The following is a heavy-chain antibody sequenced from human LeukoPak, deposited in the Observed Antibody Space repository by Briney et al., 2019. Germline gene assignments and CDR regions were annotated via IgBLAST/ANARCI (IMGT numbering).Heavy chain of an antibody. Sequence: GGSLRLSCAASGFTFSSYSMNWVRQAPGKGLEWVSSISSSSSYIYYADSVKGRFTISRDNSKHTLFLQMNSLRAEDTAVYYCAKPTDPYYYDSSGSEPLDYWGQGTLVTVSS. D-gene: IGHD3-22*01. J-gene: IGHJ4*02. CDR2: ISSSSSYI. CDR3: AKPTDPYYYDSSGSEPLDY. CDR1: GFTFSSYS. V-gene: IGHV3-21*04.